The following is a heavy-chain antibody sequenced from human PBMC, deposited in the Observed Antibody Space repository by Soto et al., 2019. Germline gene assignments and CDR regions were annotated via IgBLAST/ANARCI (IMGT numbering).Heavy chain of an antibody. V-gene: IGHV4-39*01. Sequence: GDAMSVGRGCCALIRKTPGEGLEWIGSIYHTGNAYYNPSLKSRVTISVDTSKNQFSLKVTSVTAADTALYYCARDYFDSSDYTTNWFDPWGQGTLVTVSS. D-gene: IGHD3-22*01. CDR2: IYHTGNA. CDR1: GDAMSVGRGC. J-gene: IGHJ5*02. CDR3: ARDYFDSSDYTTNWFDP.